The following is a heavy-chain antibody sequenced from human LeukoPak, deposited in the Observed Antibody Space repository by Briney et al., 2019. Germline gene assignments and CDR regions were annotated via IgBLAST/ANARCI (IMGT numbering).Heavy chain of an antibody. CDR2: IIPIFGTA. CDR1: GGTFSSYA. J-gene: IGHJ4*02. V-gene: IGHV1-69*05. Sequence: SVKVSCKASGGTFSSYAISWVRQAPGQGLEWMGGIIPIFGTANYAQKFQGRVTITTDESTSTAYMELSSLRFEDTAVYYCARGVLVPAAAYYFDYWGQGTLVTVSS. CDR3: ARGVLVPAAAYYFDY. D-gene: IGHD2-2*01.